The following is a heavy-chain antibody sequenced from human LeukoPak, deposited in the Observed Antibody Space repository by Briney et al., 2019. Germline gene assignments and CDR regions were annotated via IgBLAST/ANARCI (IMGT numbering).Heavy chain of an antibody. J-gene: IGHJ4*02. V-gene: IGHV3-23*01. D-gene: IGHD6-6*01. Sequence: PGGSLRLSCAAPGFTFSSYAMSWVRQAPGKGLEWVSAISGRGGSTYYADSVKGRFTISRDNSKNTLYLQMNSLRAEDTAVYYCANSIAGGTGAFDYWGQGTLVTVSS. CDR3: ANSIAGGTGAFDY. CDR1: GFTFSSYA. CDR2: ISGRGGST.